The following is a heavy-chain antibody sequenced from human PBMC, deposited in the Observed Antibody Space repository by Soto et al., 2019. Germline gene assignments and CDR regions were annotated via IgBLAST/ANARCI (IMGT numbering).Heavy chain of an antibody. CDR1: GGTFSSYA. CDR3: ARVGGKPYYYDSSGYYGLDY. V-gene: IGHV1-69*13. J-gene: IGHJ4*02. D-gene: IGHD3-22*01. CDR2: IIPIFGTA. Sequence: SVKVSCKASGGTFSSYAISWVRQAPGQGLEWMGGIIPIFGTANYAQKFQGRVTITADESTSTAYMELSSLRSEDTAVYYCARVGGKPYYYDSSGYYGLDYWGPGTLVTVSS.